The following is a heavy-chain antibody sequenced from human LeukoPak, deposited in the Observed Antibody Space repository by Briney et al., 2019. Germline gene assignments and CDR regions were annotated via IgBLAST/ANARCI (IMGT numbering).Heavy chain of an antibody. D-gene: IGHD6-25*01. V-gene: IGHV3-7*01. Sequence: GGSLRLSYAASGFPFSGYWMTWVRQAPGKGLQWVASIKQDASDSRHVDSVKGRFTISRDNAKNSLFLQMNNLRPGDTAVYYCAENIAAPGRVDYQLYGMDEWGQGTTVTVSS. CDR2: IKQDASDS. CDR3: AENIAAPGRVDYQLYGMDE. J-gene: IGHJ6*02. CDR1: GFPFSGYW.